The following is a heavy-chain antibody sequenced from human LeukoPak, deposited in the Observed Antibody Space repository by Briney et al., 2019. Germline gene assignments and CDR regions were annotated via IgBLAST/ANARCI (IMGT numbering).Heavy chain of an antibody. CDR1: GYTFTSYG. D-gene: IGHD3-3*01. CDR2: ISAYNGNT. Sequence: GASVKVSCKASGYTFTSYGISWVRQAPGQGLEWMGWISAYNGNTNYAQELQGRVTMTTDTSTSTAYMELRSLRSDDTAVYYCARDAVRFLRSGPTPNDYWGQGTLVTVSS. J-gene: IGHJ4*02. CDR3: ARDAVRFLRSGPTPNDY. V-gene: IGHV1-18*01.